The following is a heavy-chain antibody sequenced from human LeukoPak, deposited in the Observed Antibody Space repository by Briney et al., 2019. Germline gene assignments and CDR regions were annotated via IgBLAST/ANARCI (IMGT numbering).Heavy chain of an antibody. CDR1: GYTFTDHN. CDR2: INPNSGAT. Sequence: ASVKVSCKASGYTFTDHNMHWIRQAPGQGLEWMGWINPNSGATNYAQKFQGRVTMTRNTSISTAYMELSSLRSEDTAVYYCARGLFGIAAAGHYYYYYYMDVWGKGTTVTISS. V-gene: IGHV1-2*02. J-gene: IGHJ6*03. CDR3: ARGLFGIAAAGHYYYYYYMDV. D-gene: IGHD6-13*01.